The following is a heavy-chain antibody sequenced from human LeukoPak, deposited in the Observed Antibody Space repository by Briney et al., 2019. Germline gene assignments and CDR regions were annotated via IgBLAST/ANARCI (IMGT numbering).Heavy chain of an antibody. V-gene: IGHV3-23*01. Sequence: GGSLRLSCAASGFTFSSYAMTWVRQAPGKGLEWVSGIGGSGSNTYYADSVRGRLTISRDNSKNTLYLQMNSLRAEDTAVYYCARDLAGITATPGDNWGQGTLVTVSS. CDR3: ARDLAGITATPGDN. CDR1: GFTFSSYA. CDR2: IGGSGSNT. D-gene: IGHD1-20*01. J-gene: IGHJ4*02.